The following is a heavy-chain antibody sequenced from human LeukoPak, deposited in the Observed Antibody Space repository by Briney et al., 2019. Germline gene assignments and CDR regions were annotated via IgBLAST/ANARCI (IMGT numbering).Heavy chain of an antibody. CDR1: GFSFRSYS. J-gene: IGHJ4*02. CDR2: ITGSSSYI. Sequence: PGGSLRLSCAASGFSFRSYSMDWVRQAPGKGLGWVSSITGSSSYISYADSAKGRFTISRDNAENSLFLQMNSLRPEDTAVYFCARDRLEGGETFDSWGQGTLVTVSS. V-gene: IGHV3-21*01. CDR3: ARDRLEGGETFDS. D-gene: IGHD1-1*01.